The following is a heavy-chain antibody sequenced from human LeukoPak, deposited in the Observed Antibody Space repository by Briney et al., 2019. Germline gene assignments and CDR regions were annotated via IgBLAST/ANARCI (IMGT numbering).Heavy chain of an antibody. D-gene: IGHD3-22*01. CDR1: GYTFTSYA. Sequence: ASVNVSCTASGYTFTSYAIHWVRQAPGQRLEWMGWINAGNGNTKYSQKFQGRVTITRDTSASTAYMELSSLRSEDTAVYYCARDMDSSGYTFDYWGQGTLVTVSS. J-gene: IGHJ4*02. V-gene: IGHV1-3*01. CDR2: INAGNGNT. CDR3: ARDMDSSGYTFDY.